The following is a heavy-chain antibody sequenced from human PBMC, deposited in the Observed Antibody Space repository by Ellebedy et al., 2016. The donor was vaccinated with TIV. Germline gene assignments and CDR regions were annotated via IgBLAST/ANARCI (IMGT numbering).Heavy chain of an antibody. D-gene: IGHD5-12*01. V-gene: IGHV2-70*01. CDR2: IDWDDDK. J-gene: IGHJ6*02. CDR3: ARIRATHYYYYYGMDV. Sequence: SGPTLVXPTQPLTLTCTFSGFSLSTSGMCVSWIRQPPGKALEWLALIDWDDDKYYSTSLKTRLTISKDTSKNQVVLTMTNMDPVDTATYYCARIRATHYYYYYGMDVWGQGTTVTVSS. CDR1: GFSLSTSGMC.